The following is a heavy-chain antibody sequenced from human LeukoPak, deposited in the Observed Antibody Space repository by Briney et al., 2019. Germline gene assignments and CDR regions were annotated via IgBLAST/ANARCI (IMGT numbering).Heavy chain of an antibody. V-gene: IGHV3-48*01. CDR2: IGTTSGAI. Sequence: PGGSLRLSCAASGFTFNAFGMNWVRQAPGKGLEWVSYIGTTSGAIYYADSVKGRFTISRDSAKNTLSLQMNSLRAEDTAVYYCALTYYYDSSGYYGLDYWGQGTLVTVSS. CDR1: GFTFNAFG. J-gene: IGHJ4*02. D-gene: IGHD3-22*01. CDR3: ALTYYYDSSGYYGLDY.